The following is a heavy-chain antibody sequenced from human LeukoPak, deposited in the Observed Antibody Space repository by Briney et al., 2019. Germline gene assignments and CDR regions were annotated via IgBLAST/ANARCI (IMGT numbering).Heavy chain of an antibody. V-gene: IGHV4-61*01. J-gene: IGHJ4*02. D-gene: IGHD1-26*01. Sequence: PSETLSLTCTVSGGSVSSGSYYWSWIRQPPGKGLEWIGYIYYSGSTNYNPSPKSRVTISVDTSKNQLSLKLSSVTAADTAVYYCARAWGLRPLDYWGQGTLVTVSS. CDR1: GGSVSSGSYY. CDR3: ARAWGLRPLDY. CDR2: IYYSGST.